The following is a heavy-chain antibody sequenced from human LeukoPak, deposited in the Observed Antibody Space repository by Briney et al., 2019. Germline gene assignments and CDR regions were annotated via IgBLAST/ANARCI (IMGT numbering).Heavy chain of an antibody. V-gene: IGHV3-23*01. Sequence: GGSLRLSCAASGFTFSSYTMSWVRQAPGQGLEWVSTITTSDGNTYYADSVEGRFTVSRDNSKNTLFLQMYSLRAEDTAVYYCAKDGGLWVSAHWGDSWGRGTLVTVSS. J-gene: IGHJ4*02. D-gene: IGHD7-27*01. CDR1: GFTFSSYT. CDR2: ITTSDGNT. CDR3: AKDGGLWVSAHWGDS.